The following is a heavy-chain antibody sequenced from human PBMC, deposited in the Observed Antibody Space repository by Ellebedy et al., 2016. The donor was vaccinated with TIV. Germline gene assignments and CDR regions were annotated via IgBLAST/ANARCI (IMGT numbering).Heavy chain of an antibody. CDR2: INPSGGST. CDR1: RYTFTSYY. J-gene: IGHJ4*02. V-gene: IGHV1-46*01. Sequence: ASVKVSXKASRYTFTSYYMHWVRQAPGQGLEWMGIINPSGGSTSYAQKFQGRVTMTRDTSTSTVYMELSSLRSEDTAVYYCARPIVGATKGLGYWGQGTLVTVSS. D-gene: IGHD1-26*01. CDR3: ARPIVGATKGLGY.